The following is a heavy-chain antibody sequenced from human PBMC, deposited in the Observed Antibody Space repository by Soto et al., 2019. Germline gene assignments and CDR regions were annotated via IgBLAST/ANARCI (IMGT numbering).Heavy chain of an antibody. CDR3: ARGNASAEGYNYDMEV. CDR1: GDSVSSNSAA. D-gene: IGHD1-1*01. J-gene: IGHJ6*02. CDR2: TYYRSKWYH. Sequence: SQTLSLTCAISGDSVSSNSAAWNWIRQSPSRGLEWLGRTYYRSKWYHEYAPSVKSRITINPDTAKNQCALPLKSVTRYVQGMHYCARGNASAEGYNYDMEVWGQESRVT. V-gene: IGHV6-1*01.